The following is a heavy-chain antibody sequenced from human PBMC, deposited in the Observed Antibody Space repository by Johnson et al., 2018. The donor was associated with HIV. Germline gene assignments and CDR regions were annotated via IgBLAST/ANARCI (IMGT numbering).Heavy chain of an antibody. CDR1: GFTFSSYG. CDR2: IRYDGSNK. J-gene: IGHJ3*02. V-gene: IGHV3-30*02. CDR3: AKYRQQLVRSAFDI. Sequence: QVQLVESGGGVVQPGRSLRLSCAASGFTFSSYGMHLVRQAPGKGLEWVAVIRYDGSNKYYSDSVKGRFTISRDNSKNTLDLQMNSLRAEDTAVYYCAKYRQQLVRSAFDIWGQGTMVTVSS. D-gene: IGHD6-13*01.